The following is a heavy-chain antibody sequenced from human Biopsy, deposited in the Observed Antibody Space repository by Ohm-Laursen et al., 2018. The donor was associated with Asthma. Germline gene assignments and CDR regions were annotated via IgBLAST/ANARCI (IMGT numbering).Heavy chain of an antibody. CDR1: GRSLTPTSHY. J-gene: IGHJ6*02. CDR2: ISYGGKT. Sequence: VTLSLTCTVSGRSLTPTSHYWDWIRQAPGKGLEWIGYISYGGKTSYNPSLKNRVTISGDTSKNQFSLRLTSVTAADTAVYFCARRITIFGVVQKDHGMDAWGQGTTVIVSS. D-gene: IGHD3-3*01. V-gene: IGHV4-39*01. CDR3: ARRITIFGVVQKDHGMDA.